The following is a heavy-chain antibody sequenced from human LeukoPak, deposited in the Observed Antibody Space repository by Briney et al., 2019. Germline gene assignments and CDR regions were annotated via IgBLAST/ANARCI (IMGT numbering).Heavy chain of an antibody. CDR2: ISGSGGST. Sequence: PGGSPRLSCAASRFTFSSYAMSWVRQAPGKGLEWVSAISGSGGSTYYADSVKGRFTISRDNSKNTMYLQMNSLRAEDTAVYYCAKGTTYYFDSSALKYFDYWGQGTLVTVSS. D-gene: IGHD3-22*01. CDR1: RFTFSSYA. V-gene: IGHV3-23*01. J-gene: IGHJ4*02. CDR3: AKGTTYYFDSSALKYFDY.